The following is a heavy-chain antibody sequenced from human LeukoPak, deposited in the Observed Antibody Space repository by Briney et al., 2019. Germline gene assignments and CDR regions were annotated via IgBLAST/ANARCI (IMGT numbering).Heavy chain of an antibody. Sequence: ASVKVSCKASGGTFSSYAISWVRQAPGQGLEWMGRIIPILGIANYAQKFQGRVTITADKSTSTAYMELSSLRSEDTAVYYCATRPGHRSGGSCYFGSWGQGTLVTVSS. CDR2: IIPILGIA. V-gene: IGHV1-69*04. CDR3: ATRPGHRSGGSCYFGS. CDR1: GGTFSSYA. J-gene: IGHJ4*02. D-gene: IGHD2-15*01.